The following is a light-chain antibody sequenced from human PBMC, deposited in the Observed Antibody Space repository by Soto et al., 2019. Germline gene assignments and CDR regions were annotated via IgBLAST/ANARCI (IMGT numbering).Light chain of an antibody. CDR2: EVT. CDR3: SSITSSSTLV. J-gene: IGLJ2*01. CDR1: SSDVGSYNY. V-gene: IGLV2-14*01. Sequence: QSALTQPASVSGSPGQSITISCTGTSSDVGSYNYISWYQEHPGTAPKLIIREVTNRPSGVSNHFSGSKSGNTASLTISGLQAEDEADYYCSSITSSSTLVFGGGTKVTVL.